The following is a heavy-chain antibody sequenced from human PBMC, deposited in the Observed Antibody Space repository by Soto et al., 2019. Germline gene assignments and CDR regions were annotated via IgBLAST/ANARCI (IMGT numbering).Heavy chain of an antibody. CDR3: ARMPFGAFDY. CDR2: VYDSGHT. J-gene: IGHJ4*02. Sequence: QVQLQESGPGLVRASETLSLTCTVSGGSFNTGGYYWSWVRQRPGKGLEWIGYVYDSGHTYYNPSLKGRPAISLDTSKSQFSLKLSSVTAADTALYFCARMPFGAFDYWGQGILVTVSS. CDR1: GGSFNTGGYY. D-gene: IGHD3-3*01. V-gene: IGHV4-31*03.